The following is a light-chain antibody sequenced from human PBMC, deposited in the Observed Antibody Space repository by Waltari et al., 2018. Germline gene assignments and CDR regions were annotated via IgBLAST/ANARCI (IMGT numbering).Light chain of an antibody. Sequence: NFMLTQPHSVSASPGKTVTLSCTGTGGSIVSNYVQWYLQRPGSAPNTVIYEDDHRPSGVPDRFSGSIDISSNSAFLTISGLTTEDEADYYCQSYDSANNWVFGGGTQLTVL. CDR3: QSYDSANNWV. CDR2: EDD. CDR1: GGSIVSNY. V-gene: IGLV6-57*02. J-gene: IGLJ3*02.